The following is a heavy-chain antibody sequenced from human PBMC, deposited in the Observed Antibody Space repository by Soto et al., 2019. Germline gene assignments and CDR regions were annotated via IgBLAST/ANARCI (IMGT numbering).Heavy chain of an antibody. J-gene: IGHJ6*02. CDR2: INHSGST. CDR1: GGSFSGYY. V-gene: IGHV4-34*01. Sequence: PSETLSLTCAVYGGSFSGYYWSWIRQPPGKGLEWIGEINHSGSTNYNPSLKSRVTISVDTSKNQFSLKLSSVTAADTAVYYCARGSIAAAGAGGMDVWGQGTTVTAP. CDR3: ARGSIAAAGAGGMDV. D-gene: IGHD6-13*01.